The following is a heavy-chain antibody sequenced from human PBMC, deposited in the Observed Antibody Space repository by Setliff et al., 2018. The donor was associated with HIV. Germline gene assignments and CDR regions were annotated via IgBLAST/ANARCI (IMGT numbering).Heavy chain of an antibody. D-gene: IGHD3-10*01. J-gene: IGHJ4*02. CDR3: ARDRPWFGEYIYY. CDR1: GYSISSSHW. CDR2: IYYSGRT. V-gene: IGHV4-28*03. Sequence: PSETLSLTCAVSGYSISSSHWWGWIRQPPGKGLEWIGYIYYSGRTNYSPSLKSRFFVSVDTSKNQISLRLSSLTTADTAVYFCARDRPWFGEYIYYWGQGKLVTVSS.